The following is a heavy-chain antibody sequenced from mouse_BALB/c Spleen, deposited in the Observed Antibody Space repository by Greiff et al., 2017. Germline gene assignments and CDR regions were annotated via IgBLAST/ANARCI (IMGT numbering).Heavy chain of an antibody. V-gene: IGHV1-39*01. CDR3: ARRALDGYYAMDY. J-gene: IGHJ4*01. CDR1: GYSFTDYI. Sequence: VQLQQTGPELVKPGASVKISCKASGYSFTDYIMLWVKQSHGKSLEWIGNINPYYGSTSYNLKFKGKATLTVDKSSSTAYMQLNSLTSEDSAVYYCARRALDGYYAMDYWGQGTSVTVSS. D-gene: IGHD2-3*01. CDR2: INPYYGST.